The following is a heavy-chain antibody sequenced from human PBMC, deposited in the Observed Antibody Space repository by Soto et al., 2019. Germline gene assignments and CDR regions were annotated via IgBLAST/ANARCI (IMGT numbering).Heavy chain of an antibody. CDR1: GYSFTSYW. CDR3: ARQSRVRRIQLSFYGMDV. D-gene: IGHD5-18*01. J-gene: IGHJ6*02. CDR2: IYPGDSDT. Sequence: GESLNLSCKGSGYSFTSYWIGWVRQMPGKGLEWMGIIYPGDSDTRYSPSFQGQVTISADKAISTAYLQWSSLKASDTAIYYCARQSRVRRIQLSFYGMDVWGQGTTVTVSS. V-gene: IGHV5-51*01.